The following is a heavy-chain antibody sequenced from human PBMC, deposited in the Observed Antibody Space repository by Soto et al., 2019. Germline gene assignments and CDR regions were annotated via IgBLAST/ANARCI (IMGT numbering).Heavy chain of an antibody. CDR3: AREAYCSGGSCYEHPTYYYYGMDV. CDR1: GGSISSYY. CDR2: IYYGGST. D-gene: IGHD2-15*01. Sequence: SETLSLTCTVSGGSISSYYWGWIRQPPGKGLEWIGYIYYGGSTNYNPSLKSRVTISVDTSKNQFSLKLSSVTAADTAVYYCAREAYCSGGSCYEHPTYYYYGMDVWGQGTMVTVSS. V-gene: IGHV4-59*01. J-gene: IGHJ6*02.